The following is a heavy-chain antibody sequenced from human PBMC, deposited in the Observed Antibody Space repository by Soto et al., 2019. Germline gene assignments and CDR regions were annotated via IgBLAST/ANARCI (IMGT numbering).Heavy chain of an antibody. CDR1: GDSDGIYN. D-gene: IGHD6-19*01. Sequence: QVRLVQSGAELKRPGSSVKVTCRVSGDSDGIYNIAWVRQAPGQGLEWLGGIVPLIGTTDYSQRFRGRVTITADESTGTAYLELHSLKSEDTAVYYCAGRPMAVTWLDPCGQGTPVIVSA. CDR3: AGRPMAVTWLDP. V-gene: IGHV1-69*01. J-gene: IGHJ5*02. CDR2: IVPLIGTT.